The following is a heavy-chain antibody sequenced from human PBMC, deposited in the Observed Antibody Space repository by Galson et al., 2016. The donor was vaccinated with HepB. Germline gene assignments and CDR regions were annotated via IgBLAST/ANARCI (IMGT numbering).Heavy chain of an antibody. J-gene: IGHJ4*02. V-gene: IGHV4-30-2*01. Sequence: LSLTCAVSGGSLSSGGYSWSWVRQPPGKGLEWIGYIYHTGSTYYSPSLMSRVTISVDRSKNLFSLRWTSVTAAGTAVYYCARYYYGSGIHSHFYYWAREPWSPSPQ. D-gene: IGHD3-10*01. CDR3: ARYYYGSGIHSHFYY. CDR1: GGSLSSGGYS. CDR2: IYHTGST.